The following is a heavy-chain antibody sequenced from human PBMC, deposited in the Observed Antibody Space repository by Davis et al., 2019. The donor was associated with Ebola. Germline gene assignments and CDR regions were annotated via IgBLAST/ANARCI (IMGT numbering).Heavy chain of an antibody. J-gene: IGHJ3*02. CDR1: GYTFTSYG. CDR3: AKGGDFLDAFDI. D-gene: IGHD4-17*01. CDR2: ISAYNGNT. V-gene: IGHV1-18*01. Sequence: AASVKVSCKASGYTFTSYGISWVRQAPGQGLEWMGWISAYNGNTNYAQKLQGRVTMTTDTSTSTAYMELRSLRSEDTAMYYCAKGGDFLDAFDIWGQGTMVTVSS.